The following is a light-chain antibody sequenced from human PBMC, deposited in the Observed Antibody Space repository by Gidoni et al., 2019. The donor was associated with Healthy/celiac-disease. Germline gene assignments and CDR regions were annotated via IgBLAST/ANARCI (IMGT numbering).Light chain of an antibody. CDR1: QSISSW. CDR3: QQYNSSPYT. J-gene: IGKJ2*01. Sequence: ASVGDRVTITCRASQSISSWLAWYQQKPGKAPKLLIYDASSLESGVPSRFSGSGSGTEFTLTISSLQPDDFATYYCQQYNSSPYTFGQGTKLEIK. CDR2: DAS. V-gene: IGKV1-5*01.